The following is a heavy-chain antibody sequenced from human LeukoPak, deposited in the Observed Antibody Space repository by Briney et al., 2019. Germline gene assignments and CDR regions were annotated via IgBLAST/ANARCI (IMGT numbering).Heavy chain of an antibody. J-gene: IGHJ3*02. CDR3: ARAVAYYDFWSGYSADAFDI. V-gene: IGHV4-61*01. CDR1: GGSVSSGSYY. Sequence: SETLSLTCTVSGGSVSSGSYYWSWIRQPPGKGLEWIGYIYYSGSTNYNPSLKSRVTISVDTSKNQFSLKLSSVTAADTAVYYCARAVAYYDFWSGYSADAFDIWGQGTMVTVSS. CDR2: IYYSGST. D-gene: IGHD3-3*01.